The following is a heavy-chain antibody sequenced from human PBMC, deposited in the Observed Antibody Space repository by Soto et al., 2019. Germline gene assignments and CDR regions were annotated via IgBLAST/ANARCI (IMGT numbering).Heavy chain of an antibody. D-gene: IGHD4-4*01. CDR3: ARDPGYSNSPNRFDP. J-gene: IGHJ5*02. CDR2: IYYSGST. CDR1: GGSVSSGSYY. Sequence: QVQLQESGPGLVKPSETLSLTCTVSGGSVSSGSYYWSWIRQPPGKGLEWIGYIYYSGSTNYNPALKIRVTISVDTSKNQFSLQLSSETAADTAVYYCARDPGYSNSPNRFDPWGQGTLVTVSS. V-gene: IGHV4-61*01.